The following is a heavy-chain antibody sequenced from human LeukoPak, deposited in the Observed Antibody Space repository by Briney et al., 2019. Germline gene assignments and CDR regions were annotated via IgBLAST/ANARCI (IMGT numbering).Heavy chain of an antibody. D-gene: IGHD3-9*01. V-gene: IGHV4-59*08. CDR2: VSYSGTT. CDR3: ARHPSADPAYFFDY. J-gene: IGHJ4*02. Sequence: SETLSLTCTVSGGSFNRYYLSWIRQPPGKGPEWIGFVSYSGTTDYNPSLKSRVTISKDTSKSQLSLKLTSVTAADTAVYYCARHPSADPAYFFDYWGQGTLVTVSS. CDR1: GGSFNRYY.